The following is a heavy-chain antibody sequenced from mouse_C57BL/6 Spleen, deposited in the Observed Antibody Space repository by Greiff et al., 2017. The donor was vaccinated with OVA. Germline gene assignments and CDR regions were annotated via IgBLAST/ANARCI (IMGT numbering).Heavy chain of an antibody. CDR3: TRGQGAMDY. CDR1: GFTFSSYA. J-gene: IGHJ4*01. V-gene: IGHV5-9-1*02. Sequence: EVQLLESGEGLVKPGASLKLSCAASGFTFSSYAMSWVRQTPEKRLEWVAYISSGGDYTYYADTVKGRFTISRDNARNTLYLQMSSLKSEDTAIYYYTRGQGAMDYWGQGTSVTVSS. CDR2: ISSGGDYT. D-gene: IGHD3-3*01.